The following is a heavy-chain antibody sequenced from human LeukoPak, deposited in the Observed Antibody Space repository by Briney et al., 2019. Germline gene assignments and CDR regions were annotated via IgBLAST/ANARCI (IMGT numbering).Heavy chain of an antibody. J-gene: IGHJ3*02. Sequence: SETLSLTCTVSGGSISSGGYYWSWIRQHPGKGLEWIGYIYYSGSTYYNPTLKSRVTISVDTSKNQFSLKLSSVTAADTAVYYCARVLGYGDSLDAFDIWGQGTMDTVSS. CDR3: ARVLGYGDSLDAFDI. D-gene: IGHD4-17*01. V-gene: IGHV4-31*03. CDR2: IYYSGST. CDR1: GGSISSGGYY.